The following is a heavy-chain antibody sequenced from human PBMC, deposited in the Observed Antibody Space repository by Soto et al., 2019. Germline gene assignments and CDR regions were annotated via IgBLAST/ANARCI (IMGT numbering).Heavy chain of an antibody. Sequence: VQLVESGGGVVQPGRSLRLSCAASGFTFSSYGMHWVRQAPGKGLERVAVIWYDGSNKYYADSVKGRFTISRDNSKNTLYLQMNSLRAEDTAVYYCATAVVSQVVVDYWGQGTLVTVSS. CDR3: ATAVVSQVVVDY. D-gene: IGHD3-22*01. CDR2: IWYDGSNK. CDR1: GFTFSSYG. V-gene: IGHV3-33*01. J-gene: IGHJ4*02.